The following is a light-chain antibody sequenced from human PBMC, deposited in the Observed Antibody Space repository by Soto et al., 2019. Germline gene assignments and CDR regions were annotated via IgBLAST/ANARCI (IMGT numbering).Light chain of an antibody. J-gene: IGKJ3*01. Sequence: EIVMTQSPATLSVSPGERATLSCRASQSVSSNLAWYQQKPGRAPRLLIYGASIRATGIPARFSGSGSGTEFTLTISSLQSEDFAVYYCQQYNNWPDTFGPGTKVDIK. V-gene: IGKV3D-15*01. CDR1: QSVSSN. CDR3: QQYNNWPDT. CDR2: GAS.